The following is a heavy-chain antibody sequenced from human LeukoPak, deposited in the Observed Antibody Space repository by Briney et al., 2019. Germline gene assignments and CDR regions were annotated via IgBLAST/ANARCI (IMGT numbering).Heavy chain of an antibody. D-gene: IGHD4-23*01. Sequence: SETLSLTCIVSGGSISSISSNNYHWGWIRQPPGKGLEWIGSIYYSGSTYYNPSRKSRVTISVDTSKNQFSLKLSSVTAADTALYYCAREMGVVTAHGIDVWGQGTTVTVSS. J-gene: IGHJ6*02. CDR2: IYYSGST. CDR3: AREMGVVTAHGIDV. V-gene: IGHV4-39*02. CDR1: GGSISSISSNNYH.